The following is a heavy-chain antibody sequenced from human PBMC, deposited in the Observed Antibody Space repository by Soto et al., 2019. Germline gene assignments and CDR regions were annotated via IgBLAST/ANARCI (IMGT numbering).Heavy chain of an antibody. J-gene: IGHJ4*02. CDR2: IYYTGST. V-gene: IGHV4-61*01. D-gene: IGHD6-6*01. CDR3: AREFSNSPEAFDS. Sequence: PSETLSLTCTVSGGSVNSDNFYWSWIRQPPGRGLEWIGYIYYTGSTNYNPSLKSRVTISIDTSRNQFSLKLSSVTAADTAVYYGAREFSNSPEAFDSWGQGSLVTVSS. CDR1: GGSVNSDNFY.